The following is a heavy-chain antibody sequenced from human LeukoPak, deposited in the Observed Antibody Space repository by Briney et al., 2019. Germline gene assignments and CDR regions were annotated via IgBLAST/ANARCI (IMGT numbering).Heavy chain of an antibody. J-gene: IGHJ6*04. CDR3: ARSVGYYYGSGSLYYYGMDV. Sequence: EASVKVSCKASGGTFSSYAISWVRQATGQGLEWMGGIIPIFGTANYAQKFQGRVTITADESTSTAYMELSSLRSEDTAVYYCARSVGYYYGSGSLYYYGMDVWGKGTTVTVSS. D-gene: IGHD3-10*01. CDR1: GGTFSSYA. CDR2: IIPIFGTA. V-gene: IGHV1-69*01.